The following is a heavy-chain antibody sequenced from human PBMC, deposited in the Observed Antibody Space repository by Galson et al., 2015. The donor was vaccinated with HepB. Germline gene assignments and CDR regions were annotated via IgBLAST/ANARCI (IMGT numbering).Heavy chain of an antibody. CDR3: ARGGVATIGGPIFDY. J-gene: IGHJ4*02. CDR1: GRNFNSNN. D-gene: IGHD5-24*01. CDR2: ISAYNGNT. V-gene: IGHV1-18*01. Sequence: SVKVSCKASGRNFNSNNINWVRQVPGQGLEWMGRISAYNGNTDYAQRFQGRVTMTTATFTSTAYMELRSLRSDDTAIYYCARGGVATIGGPIFDYWGQGTLVTVSS.